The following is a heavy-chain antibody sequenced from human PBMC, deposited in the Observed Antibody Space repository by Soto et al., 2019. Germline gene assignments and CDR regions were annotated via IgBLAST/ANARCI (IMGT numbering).Heavy chain of an antibody. J-gene: IGHJ3*02. D-gene: IGHD1-26*01. Sequence: SVKVSCKASGGTFSTYTMSWVRQAPGQGLEWMGGIIPIFGTANYAQKFQGRVTITADESTSTAYMELSSLRSEDTAVYYCARERVGSTRSFDIWGQGAMVTVSS. CDR1: GGTFSTYT. CDR2: IIPIFGTA. CDR3: ARERVGSTRSFDI. V-gene: IGHV1-69*13.